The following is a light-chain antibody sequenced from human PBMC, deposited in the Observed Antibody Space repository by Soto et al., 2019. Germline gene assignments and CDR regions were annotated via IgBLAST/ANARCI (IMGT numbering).Light chain of an antibody. CDR2: AAS. CDR3: QQCHSGCS. CDR1: QSIYIY. J-gene: IGKJ5*01. Sequence: IQMTKSPSSLSASIGDRVTITCRASQSIYIYLNWYQQKAGKAPKLLIYAASSLQRGVPSTFSGGGSGTDFTLTISSLYPQDFAIYYCQQCHSGCSFGQGTRLE. V-gene: IGKV1-39*01.